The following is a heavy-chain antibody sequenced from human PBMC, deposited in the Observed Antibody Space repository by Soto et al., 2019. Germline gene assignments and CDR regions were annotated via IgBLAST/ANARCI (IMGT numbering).Heavy chain of an antibody. CDR3: ARGHYDFWSGYPHHYYYFGMDV. V-gene: IGHV4-34*01. CDR2: INHSGST. J-gene: IGHJ6*02. D-gene: IGHD3-3*01. CDR1: GGSFSGYY. Sequence: SETLSLTCAVYGGSFSGYYWSWIRQPPGKGLEWIGEINHSGSTNYNPSLKSRVTILVDTSKNQFSLKLSSVTAADTAVYYCARGHYDFWSGYPHHYYYFGMDVWGQGTTVTVSS.